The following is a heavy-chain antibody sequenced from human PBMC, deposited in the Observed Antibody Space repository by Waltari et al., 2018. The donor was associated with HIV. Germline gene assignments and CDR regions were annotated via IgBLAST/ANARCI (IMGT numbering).Heavy chain of an antibody. CDR2: IVHDGTT. J-gene: IGHJ4*02. CDR3: ARLEALLPGVVIVRDV. V-gene: IGHV4-34*02. CDR1: GGSLSGFL. Sequence: VQLEQWGTGLLKPSETLSLTCAVYGGSLSGFLWGWVRQPPGKGLEWIGDIVHDGTTNYNPALKSRATVSITGSKNQFSLKLNSMTAADTGVYYCARLEALLPGVVIVRDVWGQGTLVTVSS. D-gene: IGHD3-3*01.